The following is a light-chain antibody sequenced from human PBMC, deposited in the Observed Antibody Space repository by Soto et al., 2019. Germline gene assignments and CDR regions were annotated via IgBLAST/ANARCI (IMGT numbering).Light chain of an antibody. CDR3: TSYTSSTPLWL. Sequence: QSVLTQPASVSGSPGQSITISCTGTSSDVGGYDYVSWYQHHPGKAPKLMIYEVSDRPSGVSNRFSGSKSGNTASLTISGLQAEDEADYYCTSYTSSTPLWLFGGGTKLTVL. CDR2: EVS. V-gene: IGLV2-14*01. CDR1: SSDVGGYDY. J-gene: IGLJ3*02.